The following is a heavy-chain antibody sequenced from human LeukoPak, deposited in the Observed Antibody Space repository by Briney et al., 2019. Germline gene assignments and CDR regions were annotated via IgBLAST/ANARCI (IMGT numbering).Heavy chain of an antibody. V-gene: IGHV1-69*13. D-gene: IGHD3-22*01. CDR3: ARGESHNYYDSSEVFRY. J-gene: IGHJ4*02. CDR2: IIPIFGTA. CDR1: GGTFSSYA. Sequence: ASVKVSFKASGGTFSSYAISWVRQAPGQGLEWMGGIIPIFGTANYAQKFQGRVTITADESTSTAYMELSSLRSEDTAVYYCARGESHNYYDSSEVFRYWGQGTLVTVSS.